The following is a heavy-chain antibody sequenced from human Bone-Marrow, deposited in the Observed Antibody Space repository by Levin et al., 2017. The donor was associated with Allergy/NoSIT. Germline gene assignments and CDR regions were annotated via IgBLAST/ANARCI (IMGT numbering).Heavy chain of an antibody. V-gene: IGHV3-21*06. CDR1: GFAFSSYT. Sequence: KAGGSLRLSCAASGFAFSSYTMNWVRQAPGKGLEWVSSVSTTSSYIYYGGSVKGRFTISRENAKNSLTLQMNSLRAEDTAVYYCASQFGDYYMYGFDIWGQGTMVTVSS. D-gene: IGHD4-17*01. J-gene: IGHJ3*02. CDR3: ASQFGDYYMYGFDI. CDR2: VSTTSSYI.